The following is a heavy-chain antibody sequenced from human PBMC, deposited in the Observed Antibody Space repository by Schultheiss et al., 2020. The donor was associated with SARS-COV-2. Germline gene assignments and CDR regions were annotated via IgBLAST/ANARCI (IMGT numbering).Heavy chain of an antibody. CDR1: GGSISSGGYY. CDR3: ARGKSIGRDRKNGMDV. CDR2: IYTSGST. Sequence: SETLSLTCAVSGGSISSGGYYWSWIRQPAGKGLEWIGRIYTSGSTNYNPSLKSRVTISVDTSKNQFSLKLGSVTAADTAVYYCARGKSIGRDRKNGMDVWGQGTTVTVSS. D-gene: IGHD2-21*01. J-gene: IGHJ6*02. V-gene: IGHV4-61*02.